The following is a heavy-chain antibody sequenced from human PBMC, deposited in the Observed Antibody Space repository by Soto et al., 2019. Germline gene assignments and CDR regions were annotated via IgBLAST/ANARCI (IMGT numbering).Heavy chain of an antibody. Sequence: EVQLVETGGGLIQPGGSLRLSCAASGFTVSSNYMSWVRQAPGKGLEWVSVIYSGGSTYYADSVKGRFTISRDNSKNTLYLQMNSLRAEDTAVYYCARGWILEWLLPFDYWGQGTLVTVSS. J-gene: IGHJ4*02. CDR3: ARGWILEWLLPFDY. CDR1: GFTVSSNY. V-gene: IGHV3-53*02. D-gene: IGHD3-3*01. CDR2: IYSGGST.